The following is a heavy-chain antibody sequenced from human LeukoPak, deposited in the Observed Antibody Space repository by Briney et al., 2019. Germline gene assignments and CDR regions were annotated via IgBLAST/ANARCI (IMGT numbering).Heavy chain of an antibody. Sequence: GGSLRLSCEASGFTFNTYSMNWARQAPGKGLEWVSSIDSSGGYMFFADSVKGRFIITRDNAKDSLYLQMNSLRVEDTAVYYCLRGDRRDYWGQGTLVTVSS. CDR2: IDSSGGYM. J-gene: IGHJ4*02. V-gene: IGHV3-21*06. CDR3: LRGDRRDY. CDR1: GFTFNTYS.